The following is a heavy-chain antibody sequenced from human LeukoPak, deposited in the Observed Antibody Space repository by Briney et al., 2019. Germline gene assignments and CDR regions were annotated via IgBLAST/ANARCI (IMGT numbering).Heavy chain of an antibody. CDR3: ARASVEHSIVAGDYFDY. J-gene: IGHJ4*02. D-gene: IGHD2-15*01. V-gene: IGHV4-38-2*01. CDR2: ISQSAIA. Sequence: PSDTLSLTCALSGYSINNAHYWAWIRQPPGKGLEWIGNISQSAIASYNPSLKSRVTISLDTSKNHFSLHLRSVTAADTAVYFCARASVEHSIVAGDYFDYWGQGTLVTVSS. CDR1: GYSINNAHY.